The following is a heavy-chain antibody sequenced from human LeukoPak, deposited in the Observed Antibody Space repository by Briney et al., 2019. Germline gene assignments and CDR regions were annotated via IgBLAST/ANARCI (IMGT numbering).Heavy chain of an antibody. CDR3: ARGYKVGALDY. Sequence: SETLSLTCTVSGGSISSYYWSWIRQPPGKGLEWIGEINHSGSTNYNPSLKSRVTISVDTSKNQFSLKLSSVTAADTAVYYCARGYKVGALDYWGQGTLVTVSS. V-gene: IGHV4-34*01. CDR2: INHSGST. D-gene: IGHD1-26*01. CDR1: GGSISSYY. J-gene: IGHJ4*02.